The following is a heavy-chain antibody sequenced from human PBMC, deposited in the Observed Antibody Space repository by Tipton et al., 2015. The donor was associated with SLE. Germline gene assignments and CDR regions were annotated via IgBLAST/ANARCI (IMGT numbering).Heavy chain of an antibody. CDR1: GFTFARYN. Sequence: SLRLSCTASGFTFARYNMNWVRQAPGKGLEWLSFIGSSGDTVFYADSVRGRFTISRDNTRNSLFLEMNSLRAEDTAVYYCARYSRGSLDSWGQGTLVTVSS. CDR2: IGSSGDTV. J-gene: IGHJ4*02. CDR3: ARYSRGSLDS. V-gene: IGHV3-48*01. D-gene: IGHD1-26*01.